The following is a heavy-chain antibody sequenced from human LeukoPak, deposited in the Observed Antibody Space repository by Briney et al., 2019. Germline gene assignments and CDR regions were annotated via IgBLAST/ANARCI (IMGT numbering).Heavy chain of an antibody. J-gene: IGHJ4*02. Sequence: GGSLRLSSAVSGFTFSSYGMHWVRQAPGKGLEWVAFIRYDGSNKYYADSVKGRFTISRDNSKNTLYLQMNSLRAEDTAVYYCATSTVVITFGHLDYWGQGTLVTVSS. CDR3: ATSTVVITFGHLDY. D-gene: IGHD3-22*01. V-gene: IGHV3-30*02. CDR1: GFTFSSYG. CDR2: IRYDGSNK.